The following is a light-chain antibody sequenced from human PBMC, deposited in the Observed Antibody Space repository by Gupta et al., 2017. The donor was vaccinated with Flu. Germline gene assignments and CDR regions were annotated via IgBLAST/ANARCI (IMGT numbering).Light chain of an antibody. CDR2: HTS. CDR3: QQYGDLLEWT. V-gene: IGKV1-33*01. J-gene: IGKJ1*01. Sequence: DIQMTQSPSSLSASVGDRVTITCQASQDTFRNLNWYQHKPGKVPRLLIYHTSNLETGVPSRFSGSGYGTDFTFTISSLQPEDAATYYCQQYGDLLEWTFGQGTKVEIK. CDR1: QDTFRN.